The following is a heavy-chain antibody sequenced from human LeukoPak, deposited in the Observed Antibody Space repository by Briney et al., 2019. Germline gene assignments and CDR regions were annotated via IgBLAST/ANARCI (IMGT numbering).Heavy chain of an antibody. CDR1: GYTLTNYW. CDR2: INPNDGST. J-gene: IGHJ4*02. Sequence: GASVKVSCEASGYTLTNYWIQWVRQAPGQGLEWVALINPNDGSTTYAHKFQGRVTMTRDTSTSTVYMDLSSLTSEDTAVYYCARAPRNSSTMLDYWGQGTLVTVSS. V-gene: IGHV1-46*01. D-gene: IGHD6-13*01. CDR3: ARAPRNSSTMLDY.